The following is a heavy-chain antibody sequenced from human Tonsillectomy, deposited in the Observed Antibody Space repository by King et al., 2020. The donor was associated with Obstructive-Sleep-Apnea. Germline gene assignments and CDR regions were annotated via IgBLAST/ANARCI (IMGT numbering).Heavy chain of an antibody. V-gene: IGHV4-59*08. CDR2: LYYSGST. J-gene: IGHJ6*02. CDR3: SRGADYDILTGYYGIYAMDV. Sequence: QLQESGPGLVKPSETLSLTCTISGGSISRYYWNWVRQSPEKGLEWIGYLYYSGSTNYNPSLQSRVTISVDTSNNQFSLKLSSVTAADTAVYYCSRGADYDILTGYYGIYAMDVWGQGTTVTVSS. D-gene: IGHD3-9*01. CDR1: GGSISRYY.